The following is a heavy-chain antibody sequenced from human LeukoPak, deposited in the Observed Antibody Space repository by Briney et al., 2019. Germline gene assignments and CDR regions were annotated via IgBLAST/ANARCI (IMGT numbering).Heavy chain of an antibody. CDR3: ARGSGGYSYGNYYYYYYMDV. CDR1: GGSISSHY. V-gene: IGHV4-59*11. J-gene: IGHJ6*03. CDR2: IYYSGST. D-gene: IGHD5-18*01. Sequence: SETLSLTCTVSGGSISSHYWSWIRQPPGRGLEWIGYIYYSGSTNYNPSLKSRVTISVDTSKYQFSLKLSSVTAADTAVYYCARGSGGYSYGNYYYYYYMDVWGKGTTVTVSS.